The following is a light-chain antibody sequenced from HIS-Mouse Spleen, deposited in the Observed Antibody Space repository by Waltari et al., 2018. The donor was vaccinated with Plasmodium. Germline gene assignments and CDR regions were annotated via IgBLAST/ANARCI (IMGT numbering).Light chain of an antibody. CDR3: NSRDSSGNHLV. J-gene: IGLJ2*01. V-gene: IGLV3-19*01. CDR1: SLRSYY. Sequence: SSELTQDPAVSVALGQTVRITCQGDSLRSYYASWYQQKPGQAPVLVIYGKNNRPSGIPDRFSGSSSRNTASLTITGAQAEDEADYYCNSRDSSGNHLVVGGGTKLTVL. CDR2: GKN.